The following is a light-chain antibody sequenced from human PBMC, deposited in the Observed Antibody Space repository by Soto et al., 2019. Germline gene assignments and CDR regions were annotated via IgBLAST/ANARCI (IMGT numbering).Light chain of an antibody. Sequence: DIQMTQYPATLSASVGDRVTITCRASPAIASFLAWYQQKPGKAPKLLIYGASTLQSGVPSRFSGSGSGTDSTLTVSSLQPEDFATYYCQQLNSYPLPFGGRGKVAI. CDR3: QQLNSYPLP. CDR2: GAS. CDR1: PAIASF. V-gene: IGKV1-9*01. J-gene: IGKJ4*01.